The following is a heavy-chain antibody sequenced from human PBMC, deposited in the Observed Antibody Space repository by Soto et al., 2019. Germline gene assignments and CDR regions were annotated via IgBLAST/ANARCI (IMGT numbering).Heavy chain of an antibody. CDR3: ASGGRGGDSHNYYYGMDV. J-gene: IGHJ6*02. CDR1: GYSFTSYW. V-gene: IGHV5-10-1*01. CDR2: IDPSDSYT. D-gene: IGHD4-17*01. Sequence: PGESLKISCKGSGYSFTSYWISWVRQMPGKGLEWMGRIDPSDSYTNYSPSFQGHVTISADKSISTAYLQWSSLRSEDTAVYYCASGGRGGDSHNYYYGMDVWGQGTTVTVSS.